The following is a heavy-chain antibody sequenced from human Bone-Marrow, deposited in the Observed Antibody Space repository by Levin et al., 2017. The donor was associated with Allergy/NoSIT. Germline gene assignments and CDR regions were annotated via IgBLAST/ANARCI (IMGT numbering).Heavy chain of an antibody. CDR2: IYWNEDK. D-gene: IGHD5-12*01. CDR1: GFSLTSLGAG. Sequence: SGPTLVKPTQTLTLTCTFSGFSLTSLGAGVGWIRQSPGNALEWLALIYWNEDKSFSPSLQNRLTITKDTSKNQVVLTMTNMDPVDTATYYCAYRRRLVAASGYANYWFDPWGQGVLVTVSS. J-gene: IGHJ5*02. CDR3: AYRRRLVAASGYANYWFDP. V-gene: IGHV2-5*01.